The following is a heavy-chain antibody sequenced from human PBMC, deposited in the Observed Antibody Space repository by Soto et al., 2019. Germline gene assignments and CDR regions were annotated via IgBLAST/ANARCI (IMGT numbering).Heavy chain of an antibody. D-gene: IGHD1-26*01. V-gene: IGHV5-10-1*01. CDR2: IDPSDSYT. CDR1: GYSFTSYW. CDR3: ARRGGSYNWFDP. J-gene: IGHJ5*02. Sequence: GESLKISCKGSGYSFTSYWISWVRQMPGKGLEWMGRIDPSDSYTNYSPSFQGHVTISADKSISTAYLQWSSLKASDTAMYYCARRGGSYNWFDPWGQGTLVTVSS.